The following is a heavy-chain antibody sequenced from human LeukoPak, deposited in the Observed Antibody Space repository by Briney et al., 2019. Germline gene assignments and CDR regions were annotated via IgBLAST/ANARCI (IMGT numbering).Heavy chain of an antibody. D-gene: IGHD6-13*01. CDR2: ISYDGITK. V-gene: IGHV3-30*18. CDR1: GFTFSNYG. CDR3: AKIIAGGTHALDI. Sequence: GGSLSLSCAASGFTFSNYGMHWVRQAPGKGLEWVAIISYDGITKYYADSVKGRFTISRDNSKNTLYLQMNSLRAEDTALYYCAKIIAGGTHALDIWGQGTMVTVSS. J-gene: IGHJ3*02.